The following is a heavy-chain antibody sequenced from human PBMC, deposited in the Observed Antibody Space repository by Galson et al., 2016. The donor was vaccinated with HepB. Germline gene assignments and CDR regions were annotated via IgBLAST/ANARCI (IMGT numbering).Heavy chain of an antibody. V-gene: IGHV3-30-3*01. CDR3: ARDYRWNYYTSFDT. D-gene: IGHD1-26*01. CDR1: GFTLSHYA. J-gene: IGHJ3*02. CDR2: ISYDGSNK. Sequence: SLRLSCAASGFTLSHYAMDWVRQAPGKGLEWVAFISYDGSNKYYADSVKGRFTVSRDNSKNTLYLQVNSLRTEDTAVYYCARDYRWNYYTSFDTWGQGTMVTFSS.